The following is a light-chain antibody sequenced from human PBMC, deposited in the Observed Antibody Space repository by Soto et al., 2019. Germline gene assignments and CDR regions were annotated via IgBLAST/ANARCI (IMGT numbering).Light chain of an antibody. CDR3: QQDFNYPLT. J-gene: IGKJ4*01. V-gene: IGKV1D-16*01. Sequence: DIQMTQSPSSLSASVGDRVSITCRASQGVRTWLAWYRQKPWKAPEPLIYDASNLQSGVPSRFSGSGSGTDFTLSISSLQPEDFATDYCQQDFNYPLTFGGGTKVEFK. CDR2: DAS. CDR1: QGVRTW.